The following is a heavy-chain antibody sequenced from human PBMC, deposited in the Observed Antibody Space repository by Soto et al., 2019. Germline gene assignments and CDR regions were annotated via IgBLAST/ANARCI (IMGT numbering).Heavy chain of an antibody. CDR3: ARYNSYDIDY. D-gene: IGHD1-1*01. CDR2: IHYSGTT. CDR1: GTSISSYY. V-gene: IGHV4-59*01. Sequence: SETLSLTCTVSGTSISSYYCSWIRQPPGKGLEWIANIHYSGTTNYNPSLASRVTLSVDTSKNQFSLKMTSVTAADRAMYFCARYNSYDIDYWGRGTLVTVSS. J-gene: IGHJ4*02.